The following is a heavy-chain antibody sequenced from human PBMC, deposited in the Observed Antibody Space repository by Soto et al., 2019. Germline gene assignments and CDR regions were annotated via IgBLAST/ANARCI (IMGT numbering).Heavy chain of an antibody. J-gene: IGHJ5*02. D-gene: IGHD4-17*01. CDR3: ARGIKYGAYSRWFDP. CDR2: ISAYNGNT. Sequence: ASVKVSCKASGYTFTSYGISWVRQAPGQGLEWMGWISAYNGNTAYVQKFQGRVTMTWDTSISTAYMELSSLRSEDTAVYFCARGIKYGAYSRWFDPWGQGTLVTVSS. CDR1: GYTFTSYG. V-gene: IGHV1-18*01.